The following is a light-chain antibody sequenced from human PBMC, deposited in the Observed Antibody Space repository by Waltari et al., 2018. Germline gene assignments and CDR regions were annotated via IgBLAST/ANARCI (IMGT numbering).Light chain of an antibody. V-gene: IGLV3-9*01. CDR2: RDS. CDR3: QVWDSTTAGV. CDR1: NIGTKN. J-gene: IGLJ2*01. Sequence: SYELTQPLSVSVALGQTAKITCGGNNIGTKNVHWYQQKPGQAPVLVISRDSNRPSGIPERFSGSNSGNTATLTISRAQAGDEADYYCQVWDSTTAGVFGGGTKLTVL.